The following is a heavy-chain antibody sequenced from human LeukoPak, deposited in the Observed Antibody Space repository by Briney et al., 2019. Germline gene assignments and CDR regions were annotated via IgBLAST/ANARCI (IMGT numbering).Heavy chain of an antibody. D-gene: IGHD6-13*01. J-gene: IGHJ4*02. CDR2: INHSGST. V-gene: IGHV4-34*01. Sequence: SETLSLTCAVYGGSFSGYYWSWIRQPPGKGLEWIEEINHSGSTNYNPSLKSRVTISVDTSKNQFSLKLSSVTAADTAVYYCARGGRIAAAGTGYFDYWGQGTLVTVSS. CDR3: ARGGRIAAAGTGYFDY. CDR1: GGSFSGYY.